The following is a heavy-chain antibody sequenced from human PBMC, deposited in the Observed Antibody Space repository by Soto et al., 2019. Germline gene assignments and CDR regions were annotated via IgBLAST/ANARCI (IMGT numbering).Heavy chain of an antibody. CDR3: ARGATSPSY. V-gene: IGHV3-23*01. CDR2: ISSSGGSA. Sequence: EVQLLESGGGLVQPGGSLRLSCAASGFTFSSYGMSWVRQAPGKGLEWFSAISSSGGSAYYADSVKGRFSISRDNSKNTLYLKMNSLRAEDAAVYYCARGATSPSYWGQGTLVTVSS. J-gene: IGHJ4*02. CDR1: GFTFSSYG.